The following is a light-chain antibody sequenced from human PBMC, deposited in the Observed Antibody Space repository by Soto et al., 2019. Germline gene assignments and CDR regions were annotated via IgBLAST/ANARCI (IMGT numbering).Light chain of an antibody. Sequence: QSALTQPRSVSGSPGQSVTISCAGTSSDVGGYDYVSWFQQHPGKAPKLMIYDVSKWPSGVPDRFSGSKSGNTASLTISGLQADDEADYYCCSYAGSNSYGFGGGTKVTVL. CDR2: DVS. V-gene: IGLV2-11*01. CDR1: SSDVGGYDY. J-gene: IGLJ1*01. CDR3: CSYAGSNSYG.